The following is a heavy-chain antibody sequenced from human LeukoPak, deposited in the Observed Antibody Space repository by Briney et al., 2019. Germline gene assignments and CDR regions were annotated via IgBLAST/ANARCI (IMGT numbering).Heavy chain of an antibody. D-gene: IGHD3-22*01. Sequence: PGRSLGLSCSASGFIFDNYGMHWVRQFPGKDLEWVAGISWNSVNRDYGDSVKGRFTISRDNAKGSLYLQMNSLKLEDTALYYCAKSTWQYHYDGQIDQWGQGTLVTVS. CDR1: GFIFDNYG. CDR2: ISWNSVNR. CDR3: AKSTWQYHYDGQIDQ. J-gene: IGHJ4*02. V-gene: IGHV3-9*01.